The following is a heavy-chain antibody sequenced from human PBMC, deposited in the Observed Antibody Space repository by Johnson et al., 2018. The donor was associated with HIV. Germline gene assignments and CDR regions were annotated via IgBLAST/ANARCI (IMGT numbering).Heavy chain of an antibody. D-gene: IGHD3-9*01. CDR1: GFTVSNYY. J-gene: IGHJ3*02. CDR2: IYSGGST. Sequence: VQLMESGGGLVQPGGSLRLSCAASGFTVSNYYMTWVRQSPGKGLEWVSVIYSGGSTYYADSVKGRFTISRDTSKNTLYLQMNSLRAEDTAVYYCARDPYYDFLTGPRDAFDIWGQGTMVTVSS. CDR3: ARDPYYDFLTGPRDAFDI. V-gene: IGHV3-66*01.